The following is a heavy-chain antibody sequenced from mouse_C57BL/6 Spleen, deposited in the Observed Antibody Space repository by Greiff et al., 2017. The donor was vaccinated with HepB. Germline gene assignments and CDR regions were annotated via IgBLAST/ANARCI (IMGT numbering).Heavy chain of an antibody. D-gene: IGHD1-1*01. Sequence: QVQLQQPGAELVKPGASVKLSCKASGYTFTSYWMQWVKQRPGQGLEWIGEIDPSDSYTNYNQKFKGKATLTVDTSSSTAYMQLRSLTSKDSAVYYCARNIVLYYGSRDFDVWGTGTTVTVSS. J-gene: IGHJ1*03. V-gene: IGHV1-50*01. CDR3: ARNIVLYYGSRDFDV. CDR1: GYTFTSYW. CDR2: IDPSDSYT.